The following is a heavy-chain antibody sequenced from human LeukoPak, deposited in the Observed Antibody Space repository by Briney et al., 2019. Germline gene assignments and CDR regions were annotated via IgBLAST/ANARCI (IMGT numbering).Heavy chain of an antibody. CDR1: GGTFSSYA. CDR3: ASSMITFGGAPYYFDY. Sequence: ASVKVSCKASGGTFSSYAISWVRQAPGQGLEWMGRIIPILGIANYAQKFQGRVTITADKSTSTAYMELSSLRSEDTAVYYCASSMITFGGAPYYFDYWGQGTLVTVSS. J-gene: IGHJ4*02. V-gene: IGHV1-69*04. D-gene: IGHD3-16*01. CDR2: IIPILGIA.